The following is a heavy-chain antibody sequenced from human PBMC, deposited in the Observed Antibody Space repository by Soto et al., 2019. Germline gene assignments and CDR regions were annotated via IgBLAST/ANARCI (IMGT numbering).Heavy chain of an antibody. D-gene: IGHD6-13*01. CDR3: AREVRMAAAGTGGPYYYYGMDV. J-gene: IGHJ6*02. Sequence: ASVKVSCKTSGFTFSSSAVHWVRQARGHRLQWIGWIDVGSANANYAQMLQERVTISRDMSTSTAYMELSSLRPEDTAVYYCAREVRMAAAGTGGPYYYYGMDVSGQATTVTVSS. V-gene: IGHV1-58*01. CDR1: GFTFSSSA. CDR2: IDVGSANA.